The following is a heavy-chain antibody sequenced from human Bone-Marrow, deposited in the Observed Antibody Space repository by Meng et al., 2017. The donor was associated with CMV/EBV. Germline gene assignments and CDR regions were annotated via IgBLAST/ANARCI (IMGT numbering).Heavy chain of an antibody. D-gene: IGHD2-2*01. V-gene: IGHV5-51*01. CDR1: GYSFTKYW. CDR2: IYPGDSDT. J-gene: IGHJ3*02. Sequence: KVSCKGSGYSFTKYWIGWVRQMPGKGLEWMGIIYPGDSDTRYSPSFQGQVTISADKSISTAYLQWSSLKASDTAMYYCARAPAGIVVVPAAPTRWAFDIWGQGTMVTVSS. CDR3: ARAPAGIVVVPAAPTRWAFDI.